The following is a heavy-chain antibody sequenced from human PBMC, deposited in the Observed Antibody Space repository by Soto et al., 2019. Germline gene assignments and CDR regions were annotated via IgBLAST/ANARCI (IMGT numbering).Heavy chain of an antibody. CDR1: GFTFSSYA. V-gene: IGHV3-73*01. Sequence: GGSLRLSCAASGFTFSSYAMSWVRQAPGKGLEWVSAIRDRAYNYATAYTASVKGRFTISRDDSTNTAYLQMNSLRTEDTAIYYCTRLISAAQDYWGQGTLVTVSS. CDR3: TRLISAAQDY. D-gene: IGHD3-10*01. CDR2: IRDRAYNYAT. J-gene: IGHJ4*02.